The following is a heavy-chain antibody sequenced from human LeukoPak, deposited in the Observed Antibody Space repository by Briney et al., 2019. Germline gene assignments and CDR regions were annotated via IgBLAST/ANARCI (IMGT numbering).Heavy chain of an antibody. CDR2: IYYSGET. J-gene: IGHJ4*02. CDR1: GGSISSRSYY. V-gene: IGHV4-39*02. D-gene: IGHD1-26*01. Sequence: PSETLSLTCTVSGGSISSRSYYWGWIRQPTGKELEWIGTIYYSGETHYNPSLHSRVVISVDTSNNHFSLKLTSVTAPDTAVYYCARTVGPHRFDYWGQGTLVTVSS. CDR3: ARTVGPHRFDY.